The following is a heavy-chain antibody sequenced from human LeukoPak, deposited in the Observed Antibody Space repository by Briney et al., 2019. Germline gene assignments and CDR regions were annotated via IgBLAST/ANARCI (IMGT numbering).Heavy chain of an antibody. V-gene: IGHV1-45*02. Sequence: SVKVSCKASGYTFTYRYLHWVRQAPGQALEWMGWITPFNGNTNYAQKFQDRVTITRDRSMSTAYMELSSLRSEDTAMYYCARGGVGTEDDAFDIWGQGTMVTVSS. D-gene: IGHD4-23*01. CDR1: GYTFTYRY. CDR3: ARGGVGTEDDAFDI. CDR2: ITPFNGNT. J-gene: IGHJ3*02.